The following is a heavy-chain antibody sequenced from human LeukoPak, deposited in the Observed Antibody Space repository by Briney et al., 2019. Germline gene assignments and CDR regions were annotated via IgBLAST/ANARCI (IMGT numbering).Heavy chain of an antibody. CDR1: GFTFSTYW. CDR2: INQDGSEK. D-gene: IGHD3-10*01. V-gene: IGHV3-7*01. Sequence: GGSLRLSCAASGFTFSTYWMSWVRQAPGKGLEWVANINQDGSEKYYVDSVKGRFTISRDNAKNSLYLQMNSLRAEDTAVYYCARDLDRYYYGSGSLKLDYWGQGTLATVSS. CDR3: ARDLDRYYYGSGSLKLDY. J-gene: IGHJ4*02.